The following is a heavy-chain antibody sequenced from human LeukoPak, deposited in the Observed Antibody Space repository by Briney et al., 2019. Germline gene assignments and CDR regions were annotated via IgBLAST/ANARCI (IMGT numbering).Heavy chain of an antibody. Sequence: GGSLRLSCAASGFTFSTYWMSWVRQAPGKGLEWVASIKQDGSEKYYVDSVKGRFTISRDNAKNSLDLQMNSLRAEDTAVYYCARDKSYGDSADYWGQGTLVTVSS. CDR1: GFTFSTYW. D-gene: IGHD4-17*01. J-gene: IGHJ4*02. V-gene: IGHV3-7*01. CDR2: IKQDGSEK. CDR3: ARDKSYGDSADY.